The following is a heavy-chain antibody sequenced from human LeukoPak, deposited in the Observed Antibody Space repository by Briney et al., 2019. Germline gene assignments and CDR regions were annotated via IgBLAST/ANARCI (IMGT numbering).Heavy chain of an antibody. CDR2: IYHSGST. Sequence: PSETLSLTCTVSGYSISSGYYWGWIRQPPGKGLEWIGSIYHSGSTYYNPSLKSRVTISVDTSKNQFSLKLSSVTAADTAAYYCARPYYDFWSGYLYPDWFDPWGQGTLVTVSS. D-gene: IGHD3-3*01. CDR3: ARPYYDFWSGYLYPDWFDP. V-gene: IGHV4-38-2*02. CDR1: GYSISSGYY. J-gene: IGHJ5*02.